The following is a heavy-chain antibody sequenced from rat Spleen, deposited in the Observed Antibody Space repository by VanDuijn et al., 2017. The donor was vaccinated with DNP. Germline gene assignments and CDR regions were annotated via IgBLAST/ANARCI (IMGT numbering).Heavy chain of an antibody. D-gene: IGHD4-1*01. V-gene: IGHV5-58*01. J-gene: IGHJ3*01. CDR1: GSTFSSYW. Sequence: EVQLVETGGGLVQPGRSLKLSCVASGSTFSSYWMSWIRQAPGKGMEWFASINTDGSSTYDQDSVKGRFTISRDNAENTVYLQMNGLRSEDTATYYCAVGAPYNWFAYWGQGTLVTVSS. CDR3: AVGAPYNWFAY. CDR2: INTDGSST.